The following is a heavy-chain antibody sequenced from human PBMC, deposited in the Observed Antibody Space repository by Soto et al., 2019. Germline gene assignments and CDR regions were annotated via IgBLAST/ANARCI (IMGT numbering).Heavy chain of an antibody. CDR3: ARVPGGGYNPYEGWFDP. CDR2: TTPIFGTA. Sequence: QVQLVQSGAEVKKPGSSVKVSCKASGGTFSSYAISWVRQAPGQGLEWMGGTTPIFGTANYAQKFQGRVTITADESTSTAYMELSSLRSEDTAVYYCARVPGGGYNPYEGWFDPWGQGTLVTVSS. CDR1: GGTFSSYA. J-gene: IGHJ5*02. D-gene: IGHD5-12*01. V-gene: IGHV1-69*01.